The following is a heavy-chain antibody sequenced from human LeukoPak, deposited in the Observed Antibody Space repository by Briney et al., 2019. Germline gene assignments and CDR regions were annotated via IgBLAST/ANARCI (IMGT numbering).Heavy chain of an antibody. J-gene: IGHJ5*02. CDR2: ISGSGGST. D-gene: IGHD2-2*01. Sequence: GGSLRLSCAASGFTFSSYAMSWVRQAPGKGLEWVSAISGSGGSTYYADSVKGRLTISRDNSKNTLYLQMNSLRAEDTAVYYCAKAGDIVVVPAAIVFDPWGQGTLVTVSS. CDR1: GFTFSSYA. CDR3: AKAGDIVVVPAAIVFDP. V-gene: IGHV3-23*01.